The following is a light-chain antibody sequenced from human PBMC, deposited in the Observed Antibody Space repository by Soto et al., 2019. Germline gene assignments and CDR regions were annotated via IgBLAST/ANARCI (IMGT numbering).Light chain of an antibody. CDR1: SSNIGAGYD. V-gene: IGLV1-40*01. J-gene: IGLJ2*01. CDR2: GNS. Sequence: QSVLTQPPSVSGAPGQRVTISFTGSSSNIGAGYDVHWYQQLPGTAPKLLIHGNSNRPSGVPDRFSGSKSGTSASLAITGLQAEDEADYYCQSYASSLRGEVFGGGTKLTVL. CDR3: QSYASSLRGEV.